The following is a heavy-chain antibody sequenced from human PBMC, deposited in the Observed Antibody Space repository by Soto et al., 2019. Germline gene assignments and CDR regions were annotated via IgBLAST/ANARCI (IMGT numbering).Heavy chain of an antibody. D-gene: IGHD2-21*02. CDR3: SRDLWGYCGADCYPLDV. Sequence: QVRLQESGPGLVKPSETLSLTCTVSGGSISSYYWSRIRQPPGKGLEWIGYMYNTGRTIYNPALRSRVTISVDTSKNQFALKLKSVTAADTAVYDCSRDLWGYCGADCYPLDVWGQGTTVTVSS. CDR2: MYNTGRT. CDR1: GGSISSYY. V-gene: IGHV4-59*01. J-gene: IGHJ6*02.